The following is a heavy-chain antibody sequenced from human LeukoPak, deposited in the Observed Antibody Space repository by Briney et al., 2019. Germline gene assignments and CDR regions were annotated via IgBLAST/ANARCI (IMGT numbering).Heavy chain of an antibody. CDR2: IYYSGST. CDR1: GGSISSYY. Sequence: SETLSLTCTVSGGSISSYYWSWIRQPPGKGLEWIGYIYYSGSTNYNPSLKSRVTISVDTSKNQFSLRLSSVTAADTAVYYCARDDGSTTVLNWFDPWGQGTLVTVSS. V-gene: IGHV4-59*12. CDR3: ARDDGSTTVLNWFDP. D-gene: IGHD2/OR15-2a*01. J-gene: IGHJ5*02.